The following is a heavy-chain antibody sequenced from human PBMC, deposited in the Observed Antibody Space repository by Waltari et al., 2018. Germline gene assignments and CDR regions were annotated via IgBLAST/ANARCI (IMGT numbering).Heavy chain of an antibody. CDR3: ARACLGSPLEWQRVFDL. CDR1: GFGVRVNY. Sequence: EVQLVESGGGLIQPGGSLRLSCEASGFGVRVNYMSWVRQDPGKGMEWFSASHAGGMTYFASSVISRFTIHRHDSRSTIFRHFTGMKAEDTALYFCARACLGSPLEWQRVFDLWGQGTRVTVSS. D-gene: IGHD1-26*01. J-gene: IGHJ4*01. CDR2: SHAGGMT. V-gene: IGHV3-53*01.